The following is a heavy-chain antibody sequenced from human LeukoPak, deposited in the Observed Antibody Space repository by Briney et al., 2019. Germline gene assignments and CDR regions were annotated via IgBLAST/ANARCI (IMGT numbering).Heavy chain of an antibody. Sequence: PSETLSLTCTVSGGYISSSSTYCWGWIRQPPGKGLEWIGSIYYSGSTYYNPSLKSRVTISVDTSKNQFSLKVTSVSAADTAVYYCVRHWKATGTTSSCFDPWGQGTLVTVSS. V-gene: IGHV4-39*01. CDR2: IYYSGST. D-gene: IGHD1-7*01. J-gene: IGHJ5*02. CDR1: GGYISSSSTYC. CDR3: VRHWKATGTTSSCFDP.